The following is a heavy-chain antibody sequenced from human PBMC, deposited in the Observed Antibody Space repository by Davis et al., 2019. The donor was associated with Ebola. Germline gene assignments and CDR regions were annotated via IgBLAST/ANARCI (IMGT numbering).Heavy chain of an antibody. CDR3: ARGKRSSWSHRGVWFDP. CDR2: TYYRSKWYN. CDR1: GDSVSSNSAT. Sequence: HSQTLSLTCAISGDSVSSNSATWNWIRQSPSRGLEWLGRTYYRSKWYNDYAVSVKSRIIINPDTSKNQFSLHLNSVTPEDTAVYYCARGKRSSWSHRGVWFDPWGQGTLVTVSS. V-gene: IGHV6-1*01. J-gene: IGHJ5*02. D-gene: IGHD6-13*01.